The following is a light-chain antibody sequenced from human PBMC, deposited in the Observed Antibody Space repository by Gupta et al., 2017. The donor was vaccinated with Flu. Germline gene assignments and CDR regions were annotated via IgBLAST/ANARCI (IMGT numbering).Light chain of an antibody. CDR1: QSVSSSY. CDR2: GAS. CDR3: QQYGSSRT. J-gene: IGKJ1*01. Sequence: EIVLTQSPGTLSLSPGERVTLSCRATQSVSSSYLAWYQQKPGQAPRLLIYGASSRATGIPDRFSGSGSGTDFTLTSSRLEPEDFAVYYWQQYGSSRTFGQRTKVEIK. V-gene: IGKV3-20*01.